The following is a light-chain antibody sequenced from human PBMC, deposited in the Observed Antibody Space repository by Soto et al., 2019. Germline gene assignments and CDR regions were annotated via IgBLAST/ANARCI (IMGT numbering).Light chain of an antibody. J-gene: IGLJ2*01. CDR1: SSDVGAYDF. V-gene: IGLV2-14*01. CDR3: SAYTTSSALVV. CDR2: EVS. Sequence: QSALTQPASVSGSPGQSITISCSGTSSDVGAYDFVSWYQQHPGKAPKLMIFEVSHRPSGVSHRFSGSKSGNMASLTISGLQAEDEAVYYCSAYTTSSALVVFGGGTKLTVL.